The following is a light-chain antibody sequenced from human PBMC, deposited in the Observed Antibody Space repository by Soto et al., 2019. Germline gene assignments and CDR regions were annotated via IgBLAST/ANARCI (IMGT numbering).Light chain of an antibody. Sequence: IVMTQSPATLSVSPGERATLSCRASQSISSNLAWYQQKNGQTPRLLIYGASTRAAGIPARFSGSGSGTDFTLTISSLQSEDFAVYYCQQYNNWPPFSFGPGTKADI. J-gene: IGKJ3*01. CDR1: QSISSN. CDR3: QQYNNWPPFS. V-gene: IGKV3-15*01. CDR2: GAS.